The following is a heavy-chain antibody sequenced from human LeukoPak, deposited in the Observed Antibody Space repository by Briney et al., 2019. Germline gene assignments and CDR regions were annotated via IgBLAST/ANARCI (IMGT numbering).Heavy chain of an antibody. V-gene: IGHV5-51*01. D-gene: IGHD3-10*01. CDR2: IYDGDT. CDR1: GTSFTNYW. Sequence: GESLQISCKGSGTSFTNYWIAWVRQMPGTGLECMGIIYDGDTRYSQSFQAQVTISAEKSISTAYRHSLSLKASDTAIYYCARLGLSHSAGIDYWGQGTLVPVSS. J-gene: IGHJ4*02. CDR3: ARLGLSHSAGIDY.